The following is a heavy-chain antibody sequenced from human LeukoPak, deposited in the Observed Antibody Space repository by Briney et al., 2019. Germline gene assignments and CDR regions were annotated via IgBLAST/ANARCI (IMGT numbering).Heavy chain of an antibody. Sequence: ASVKVSCKVSGYTXTVYYMHRVRQAPGQGLEWLGWINPNSGGTNYAQNFQGRVTMTRDTSISTAYMELSRLRSDDTAVYYCARGNERFDPWGQGTLVTVSS. CDR1: GYTXTVYY. J-gene: IGHJ5*02. CDR3: ARGNERFDP. CDR2: INPNSGGT. V-gene: IGHV1-2*02. D-gene: IGHD1-1*01.